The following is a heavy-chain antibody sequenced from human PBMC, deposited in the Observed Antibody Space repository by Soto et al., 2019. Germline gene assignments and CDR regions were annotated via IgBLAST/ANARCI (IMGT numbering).Heavy chain of an antibody. CDR2: IMAFIGST. CDR1: GGTLGTYD. J-gene: IGHJ4*02. Sequence: QVQLVQSGAEVKKPGSSMKVSCKTSGGTLGTYDINWVRQAPGQGLEWMGGIMAFIGSTKYAQKFQGRVTITADTSIDIVYMELNSLTSEDTAVYYCARGGVSSSWRFDHWGQGTLVTVSS. D-gene: IGHD6-6*01. V-gene: IGHV1-69*06. CDR3: ARGGVSSSWRFDH.